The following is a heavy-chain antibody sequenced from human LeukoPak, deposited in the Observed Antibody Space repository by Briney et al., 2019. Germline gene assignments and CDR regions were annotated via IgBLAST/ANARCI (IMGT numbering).Heavy chain of an antibody. CDR3: ARGAPGSYCSGGSCPYFDY. CDR2: MNPSTGNT. V-gene: IGHV1-8*01. D-gene: IGHD2-15*01. CDR1: GYTFIGYD. Sequence: GASVKVSCKASGYTFIGYDINWVRQATGQGLEWMGWMNPSTGNTGYAQKFRGRVTMTRNTSISTASMELSSLTSEDTAPYYCARGAPGSYCSGGSCPYFDYWGQGTLVSVSS. J-gene: IGHJ4*02.